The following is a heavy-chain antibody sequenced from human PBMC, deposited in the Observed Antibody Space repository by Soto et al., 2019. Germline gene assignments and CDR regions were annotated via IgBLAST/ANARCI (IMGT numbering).Heavy chain of an antibody. CDR3: ARDLAPHYYDFWSGYPRPLDY. D-gene: IGHD3-3*01. Sequence: ASVKVSCKASGYTFTSYGISWVRQAPGQRLEWMGWISAYNGNTNYAQKLQGRVTMTTDTSTSTAYMELRSLRSDDTAVYYCARDLAPHYYDFWSGYPRPLDYWGQGTLVTVSS. J-gene: IGHJ4*02. CDR1: GYTFTSYG. CDR2: ISAYNGNT. V-gene: IGHV1-18*01.